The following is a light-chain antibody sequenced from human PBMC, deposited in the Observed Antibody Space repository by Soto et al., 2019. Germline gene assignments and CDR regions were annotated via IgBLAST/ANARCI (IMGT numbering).Light chain of an antibody. Sequence: DIQMTQSPSTLYASVGDRVTITCRASQSISNWLAWYQQKPGKAPNLLIYKASSLESGVPSRFSRSGSGTEFTLTISSLQTDDFATYYCQQYNTYPLTFGGGTKVEIK. CDR3: QQYNTYPLT. V-gene: IGKV1-5*03. CDR2: KAS. J-gene: IGKJ4*01. CDR1: QSISNW.